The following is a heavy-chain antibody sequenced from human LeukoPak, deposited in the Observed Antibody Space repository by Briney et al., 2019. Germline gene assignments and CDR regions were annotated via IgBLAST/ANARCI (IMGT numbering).Heavy chain of an antibody. Sequence: PGGSLRLSCTASGFTFSSYAMHWVRQAPGKGLEYVSAISSNGGSTYYADSVKGRFTISRDNSKNTLYLQMSSLRAEDTAVYYCVAGYSRPGDYWGQGTLVTVSS. CDR2: ISSNGGST. D-gene: IGHD5-18*01. CDR3: VAGYSRPGDY. CDR1: GFTFSSYA. V-gene: IGHV3-64D*06. J-gene: IGHJ4*02.